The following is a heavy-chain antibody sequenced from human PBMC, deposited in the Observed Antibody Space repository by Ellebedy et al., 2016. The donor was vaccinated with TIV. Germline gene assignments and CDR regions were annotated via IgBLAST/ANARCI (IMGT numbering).Heavy chain of an antibody. CDR2: IYYTGSA. CDR3: ARAVDAIGGSHNLFDY. CDR1: GGSIGSSPYC. V-gene: IGHV4-39*07. D-gene: IGHD4-23*01. J-gene: IGHJ4*02. Sequence: SETLSLXCTVSGGSIGSSPYCWAWIRQPPGKGLEWIGSIYYTGSAFYNPSLKSRVIISVDTSKNQFSLNLSSVTAADTAVYYCARAVDAIGGSHNLFDYWGQGTLVTVSS.